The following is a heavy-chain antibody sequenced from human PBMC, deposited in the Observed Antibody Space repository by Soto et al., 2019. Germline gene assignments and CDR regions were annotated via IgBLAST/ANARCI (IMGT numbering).Heavy chain of an antibody. CDR2: MYYSRRT. V-gene: IGHV4-39*01. CDR3: AIHADSSGRGFDF. Sequence: PSETLSLTCTVSGASVSSTDCYWGWIRQPPGKGLEWVGSMYYSRRTTYNPSLKNRVTVSVDTSKNQLSLRLSFVSAPDTAVYYCAIHADSSGRGFDFWGQGPRVTVSS. D-gene: IGHD3-22*01. J-gene: IGHJ4*02. CDR1: GASVSSTDCY.